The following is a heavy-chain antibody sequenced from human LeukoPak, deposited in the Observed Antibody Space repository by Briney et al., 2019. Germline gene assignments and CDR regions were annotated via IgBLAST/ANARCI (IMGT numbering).Heavy chain of an antibody. CDR3: ARDMSGTMVREEYNFDY. CDR2: ISSSSSYI. J-gene: IGHJ4*02. Sequence: GGSLRLSCAASGFTFSSYSMNWVRQAPGKGLEWVSSISSSSSYIYYADSVKGRFTISRDNAKNSLYLQMNSLRAEDTSVYYCARDMSGTMVREEYNFDYWGQGTLVTVSS. D-gene: IGHD3-10*01. CDR1: GFTFSSYS. V-gene: IGHV3-21*01.